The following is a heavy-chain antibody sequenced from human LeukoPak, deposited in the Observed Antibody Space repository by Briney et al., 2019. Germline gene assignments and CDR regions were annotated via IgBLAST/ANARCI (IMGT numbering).Heavy chain of an antibody. CDR1: GGSISSSSYH. CDR2: IDYSGST. Sequence: SETLSVTCTVSGGSISSSSYHWGWIRQPPGKGLEWIGSIDYSGSTYYNPSLKSRVTTSVDTSKNQFSLKVSSVTAADTAVYYCARQGSSGWTFDYWGQGTLVTVSS. V-gene: IGHV4-39*01. D-gene: IGHD6-19*01. CDR3: ARQGSSGWTFDY. J-gene: IGHJ4*02.